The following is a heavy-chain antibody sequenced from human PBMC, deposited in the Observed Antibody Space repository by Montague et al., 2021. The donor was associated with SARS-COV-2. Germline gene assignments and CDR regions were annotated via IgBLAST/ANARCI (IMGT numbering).Heavy chain of an antibody. CDR2: IYYSGNT. CDR1: GGSITSSAYY. V-gene: IGHV4-39*01. D-gene: IGHD3-3*01. Sequence: SETLSLTCTVSGGSITSSAYYWSWIRQSPGKGLEWIGTIYYSGNTYSNPSLKSRLTISMDTSKSQVSLKINSVTAADTAVYYCARWGEYYDSPCYYYAMDVWGQGTTVTVSS. CDR3: ARWGEYYDSPCYYYAMDV. J-gene: IGHJ6*02.